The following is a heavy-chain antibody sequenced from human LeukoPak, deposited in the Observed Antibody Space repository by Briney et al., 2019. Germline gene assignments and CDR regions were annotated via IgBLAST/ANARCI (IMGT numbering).Heavy chain of an antibody. D-gene: IGHD5-12*01. CDR1: GFTFSSYA. Sequence: GGSLRLSCAASGFTFSSYAMSWVRQAPGKGLEWVSSISSSSSYIYYADSVKGRFTISRDNAKNSLYLQMNSLRAEDTAVYYCARATEARSSFDYWGQGTLVTVSS. CDR2: ISSSSSYI. CDR3: ARATEARSSFDY. J-gene: IGHJ4*02. V-gene: IGHV3-21*01.